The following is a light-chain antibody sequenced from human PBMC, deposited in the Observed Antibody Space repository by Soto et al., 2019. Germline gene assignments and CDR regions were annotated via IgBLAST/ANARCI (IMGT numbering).Light chain of an antibody. J-gene: IGLJ2*01. Sequence: QSALTQPASVSGSPGQSTTISCTGTSSDVGAYNHISWYQKHPGKAPKLLIYDVSNRPSGLSNRFSGSKSGNTASLTIAGLQADDEADYYCSSHASGSTLIFGGGTKVTVL. CDR2: DVS. CDR1: SSDVGAYNH. V-gene: IGLV2-14*03. CDR3: SSHASGSTLI.